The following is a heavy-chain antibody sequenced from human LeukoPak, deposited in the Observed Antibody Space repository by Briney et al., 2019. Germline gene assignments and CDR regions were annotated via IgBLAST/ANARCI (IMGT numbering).Heavy chain of an antibody. Sequence: PGGCVRLSLSSSVFIHQTHTMNWVRQAAAKGLEWVSSIDATSSYIYYADSVKGGFTISRDNSKNSLYLQMNSLRADDTAEYFCASSGVSYYYDNSGYFGMWGQGTQVTVSS. CDR1: VFIHQTHT. CDR2: IDATSSYI. V-gene: IGHV3-21*01. J-gene: IGHJ4*02. D-gene: IGHD3-22*01. CDR3: ASSGVSYYYDNSGYFGM.